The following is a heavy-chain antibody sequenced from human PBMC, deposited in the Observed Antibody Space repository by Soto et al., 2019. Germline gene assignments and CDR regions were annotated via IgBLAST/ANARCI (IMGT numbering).Heavy chain of an antibody. CDR2: SRNQANGYST. D-gene: IGHD3-22*01. J-gene: IGHJ4*02. Sequence: EVQLVESGGGLVQPGGSLRVSCSVSGFTLSDHYIDWVRQAPGKGLEWVGRSRNQANGYSTIYAASVKGRFTTSRDDSKNLVYLQMESLRTEDTAVYYCVRDTYFSDSSSYTRCFDFWGQGALVTVSS. CDR3: VRDTYFSDSSSYTRCFDF. V-gene: IGHV3-72*01. CDR1: GFTLSDHY.